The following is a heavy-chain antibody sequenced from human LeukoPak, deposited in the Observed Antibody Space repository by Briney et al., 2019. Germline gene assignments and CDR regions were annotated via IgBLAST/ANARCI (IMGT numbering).Heavy chain of an antibody. V-gene: IGHV4-39*01. CDR3: ARGPGIAVAGTFLGYYYYYGMDV. CDR2: ISYTGNT. Sequence: YPSETLSLTCTVSGGSIASGFYYWGWIRQPPGKGLEWIGSISYTGNTHYNPSLKSRVTISVDTSKKQFSLRLISVTAADTAVYYCARGPGIAVAGTFLGYYYYYGMDVWGQGTTVTVSS. D-gene: IGHD6-19*01. CDR1: GGSIASGFYY. J-gene: IGHJ6*02.